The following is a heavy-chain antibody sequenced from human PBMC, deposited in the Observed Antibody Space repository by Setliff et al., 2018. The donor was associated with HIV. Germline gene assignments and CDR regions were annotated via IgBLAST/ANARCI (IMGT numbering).Heavy chain of an antibody. J-gene: IGHJ4*02. D-gene: IGHD3-22*01. V-gene: IGHV4-4*09. CDR3: ARLGRAIDDSGSSLRLDF. Sequence: SETLSLTCVVSDDSFSNYDWTWIRQPPGKALQWIGYISSSGTTNYNPSLRSRVTISIETSNTHFSLWLRSVTAADTATYFCARLGRAIDDSGSSLRLDFWGQGRLVTVSS. CDR1: DDSFSNYD. CDR2: ISSSGTT.